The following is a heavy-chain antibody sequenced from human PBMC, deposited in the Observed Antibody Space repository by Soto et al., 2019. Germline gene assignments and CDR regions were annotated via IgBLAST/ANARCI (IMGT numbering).Heavy chain of an antibody. CDR2: INTDNGNT. CDR3: ARQGDSRILRDTFDI. CDR1: GYTFTHYA. J-gene: IGHJ3*02. V-gene: IGHV1-3*04. D-gene: IGHD2-8*01. Sequence: ASVKVSCKSSGYTFTHYAMHWVRQAPGQGLEWLGWINTDNGNTAFSQKFQGRVSITMDTSASTAYVDLSSLISEDTAVYYCARQGDSRILRDTFDIWGQGTLVTVS.